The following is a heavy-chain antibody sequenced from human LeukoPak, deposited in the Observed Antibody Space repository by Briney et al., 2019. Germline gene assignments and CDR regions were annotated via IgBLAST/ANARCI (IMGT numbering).Heavy chain of an antibody. D-gene: IGHD6-13*01. CDR1: GGTFSSYD. CDR3: ARGSSSFPDY. CDR2: MNPNSGDT. J-gene: IGHJ4*02. Sequence: EASVKVSCTASGGTFSSYDINWVRQATGQGLEWMGWMNPNSGDTGYAQKFQGRVTMTRNTSISTAYMELSSLRSEDTAVYYCARGSSSFPDYWGQGTLVTVSS. V-gene: IGHV1-8*02.